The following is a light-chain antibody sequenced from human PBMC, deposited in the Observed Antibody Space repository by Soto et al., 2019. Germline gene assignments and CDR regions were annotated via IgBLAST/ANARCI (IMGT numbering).Light chain of an antibody. Sequence: EMVMTQSPATLSVSPGERATLSCRAIQSVSSTYVAWYQHKPGQSPRLLIYGASSSATGTPDRFSGSASGTDFTLTISRLEPEDFAVYYCQQYGSSPRTFGQGTKVDIK. V-gene: IGKV3-20*01. J-gene: IGKJ1*01. CDR2: GAS. CDR3: QQYGSSPRT. CDR1: QSVSSTY.